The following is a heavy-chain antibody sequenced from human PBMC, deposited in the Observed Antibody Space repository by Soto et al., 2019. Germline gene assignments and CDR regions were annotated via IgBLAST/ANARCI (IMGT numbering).Heavy chain of an antibody. J-gene: IGHJ6*02. V-gene: IGHV3-53*01. CDR1: GFTVSSNY. CDR2: IYSGGST. Sequence: EVHLVESGGGLIQPGGSLRLSCAASGFTVSSNYMSWVRQAPGKGLEWVSVIYSGGSTYYADSVKGRFTISRDNSKNTLYLQMNSLRSEDTAVYYRARYQSYYYYGMDVWGQGTTVTVSS. D-gene: IGHD2-2*01. CDR3: ARYQSYYYYGMDV.